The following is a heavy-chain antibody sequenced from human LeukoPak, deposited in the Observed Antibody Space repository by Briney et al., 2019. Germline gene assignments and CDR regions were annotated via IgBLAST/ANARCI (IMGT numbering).Heavy chain of an antibody. CDR1: GFIFSSYS. CDR2: ISSSGSTI. D-gene: IGHD3-22*01. V-gene: IGHV3-48*04. Sequence: PGGSLRLSCAASGFIFSSYSMSWIRQAPGKGLEWVSYISSSGSTIYYADSVKGRFTISRDNAKKSLYLQMNSLRAEDTAVYYCARDLSGYYYGSVDYWGQGTLVTVSS. CDR3: ARDLSGYYYGSVDY. J-gene: IGHJ4*02.